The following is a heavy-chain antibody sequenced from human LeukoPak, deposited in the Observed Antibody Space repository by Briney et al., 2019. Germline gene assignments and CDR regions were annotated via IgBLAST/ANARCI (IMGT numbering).Heavy chain of an antibody. V-gene: IGHV3-72*01. CDR3: ARVIAAADAFDI. CDR2: TRNKANSYTT. CDR1: GFTFSEHY. J-gene: IGHJ3*02. Sequence: SLRLSCAASGFTFSEHYMDSVRQAPGERLEWVGRTRNKANSYTTEYAASVKGRFTISRDDSKHSLYLQMTSLKTEDTAVYYCARVIAAADAFDIWGQGTMVTVSS. D-gene: IGHD6-13*01.